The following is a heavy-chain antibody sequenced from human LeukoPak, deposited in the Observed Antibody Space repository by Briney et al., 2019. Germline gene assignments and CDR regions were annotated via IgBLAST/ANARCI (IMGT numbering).Heavy chain of an antibody. CDR2: IIPILGIA. D-gene: IGHD1-26*01. J-gene: IGHJ4*02. Sequence: SVKVSCKASGGTFSSYAISWVRQAPGQGLEWMGRIIPILGIANYAQKFQGRVTITADKSTNTAYMELSSLRSEDTAVYYCVGRIVGATFDYWGQGTLVTVSS. CDR1: GGTFSSYA. V-gene: IGHV1-69*04. CDR3: VGRIVGATFDY.